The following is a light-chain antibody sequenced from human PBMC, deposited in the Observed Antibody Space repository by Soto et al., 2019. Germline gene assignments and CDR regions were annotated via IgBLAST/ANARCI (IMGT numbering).Light chain of an antibody. J-gene: IGKJ1*01. CDR3: QKYNCAPRT. Sequence: DLQMTQSPSSLSASVGDRVTITCRASQGISYHVAWYQQKPGKVPKLLIYGASTLQSGVPSRFSGSGSGTDFTLTISSLQTEDFATYYCQKYNCAPRTFGQGTKVEFK. CDR2: GAS. V-gene: IGKV1-27*01. CDR1: QGISYH.